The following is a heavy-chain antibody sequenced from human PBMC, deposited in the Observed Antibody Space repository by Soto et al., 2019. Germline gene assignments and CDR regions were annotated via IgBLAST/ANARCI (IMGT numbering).Heavy chain of an antibody. J-gene: IGHJ6*02. CDR1: GGTFSNHA. CDR3: ARDDATYCGGDCYRYFYYGMDV. Sequence: GASVKVSCKASGGTFSNHAISWVRQSPGQGLEWVGGIIPIFPTADYAQRFQGRVTITADDSTTTVYMELSGLRSEDTAMYYCARDDATYCGGDCYRYFYYGMDVWGQGTTVTFSS. V-gene: IGHV1-69*13. CDR2: IIPIFPTA. D-gene: IGHD2-21*02.